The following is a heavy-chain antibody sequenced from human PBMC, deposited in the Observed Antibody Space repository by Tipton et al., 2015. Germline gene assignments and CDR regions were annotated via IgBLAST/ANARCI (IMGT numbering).Heavy chain of an antibody. CDR3: ARTYDFTAYSPVGC. D-gene: IGHD3-3*01. CDR1: GYSISSGYH. V-gene: IGHV4-38-2*01. J-gene: IGHJ4*02. Sequence: TLSLTCAVSGYSISSGYHWGWIRQPPGKGLEWIGSIYYSGSTYYNPSLKSRVTISVDTSKNQFSLKLSSVTAADTAVYYCARTYDFTAYSPVGCWGQGTLVTVSS. CDR2: IYYSGST.